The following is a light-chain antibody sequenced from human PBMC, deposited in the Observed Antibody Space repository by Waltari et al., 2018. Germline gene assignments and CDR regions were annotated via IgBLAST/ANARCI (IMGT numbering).Light chain of an antibody. Sequence: QSALTQPASVSGSPGQSITISCTGTSSDIGGYNYVSWYQQHPGKAPKLMIYDVSKRPSGVSNRFSGSKSGNTVSLTISGLQTVDEADYYCGSYTSSSSRVFGTGTKVTVL. CDR1: SSDIGGYNY. CDR3: GSYTSSSSRV. V-gene: IGLV2-14*01. CDR2: DVS. J-gene: IGLJ1*01.